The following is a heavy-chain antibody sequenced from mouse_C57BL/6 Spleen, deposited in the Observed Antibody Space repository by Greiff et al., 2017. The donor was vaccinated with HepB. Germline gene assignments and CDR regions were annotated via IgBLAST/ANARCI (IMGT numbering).Heavy chain of an antibody. CDR1: GYSFTGYY. CDR3: ASNYLRLFDY. Sequence: EVQLQQSGPELVKPGASVKISCKASGYSFTGYYMNWVKQSPEKSLEWIGEINPSTGGTTYNQKFKAKATLTVDKSSSTAYMQLKSLTSEDSAVYYCASNYLRLFDYWGQGTTLTVSS. J-gene: IGHJ2*01. V-gene: IGHV1-42*01. CDR2: INPSTGGT. D-gene: IGHD5-5*01.